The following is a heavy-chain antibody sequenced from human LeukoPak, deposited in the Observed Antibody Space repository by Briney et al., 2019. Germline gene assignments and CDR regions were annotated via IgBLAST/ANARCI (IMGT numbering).Heavy chain of an antibody. CDR2: INSDGSST. CDR1: GFTFSNFW. Sequence: PGGSLRLSCAASGFTFSNFWMHWVRHAPGKGLVWVSRINSDGSSTSYADSVKGRFTISRDNAKNTLYLQMNSLSAEDTAVYYCARGLYGSPGDYWGQGTLVTVSS. V-gene: IGHV3-74*01. J-gene: IGHJ4*02. D-gene: IGHD1-26*01. CDR3: ARGLYGSPGDY.